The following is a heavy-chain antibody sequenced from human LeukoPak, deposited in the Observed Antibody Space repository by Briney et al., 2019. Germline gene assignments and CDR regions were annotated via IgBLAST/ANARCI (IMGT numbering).Heavy chain of an antibody. V-gene: IGHV3-21*01. CDR1: GFTFSSYS. J-gene: IGHJ5*02. CDR3: ARAGGYGNNLGFDP. Sequence: GGSLRLSCAASGFTFSSYSMNWVRQAPGKGVGWVSSISSSSSYIYYADSVKGRFTISRDNAKNSLYLQMNSLRAEDTAVYYCARAGGYGNNLGFDPWGQGILVTVSS. D-gene: IGHD4-11*01. CDR2: ISSSSSYI.